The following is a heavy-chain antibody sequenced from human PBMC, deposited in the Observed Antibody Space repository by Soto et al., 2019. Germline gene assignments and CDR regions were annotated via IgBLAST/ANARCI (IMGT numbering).Heavy chain of an antibody. V-gene: IGHV1-69*12. CDR2: TIPMFGTT. CDR1: GGTSNSYA. CDR3: TRCGIRYHSIGYYLGIDGMDV. Sequence: QVQLVQSGAEVKKPESSVRVSCKASGGTSNSYAITWVRQAPGQGLEWMGGTIPMFGTTNYAEKFQGRVTIIADESTNTAYMELSSLRSEDTAVYYCTRCGIRYHSIGYYLGIDGMDVWGQGTTVIVSS. D-gene: IGHD3-22*01. J-gene: IGHJ6*02.